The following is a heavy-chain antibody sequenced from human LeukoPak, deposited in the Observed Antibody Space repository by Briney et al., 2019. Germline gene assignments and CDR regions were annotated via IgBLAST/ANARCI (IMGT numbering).Heavy chain of an antibody. CDR1: GGSISSSSYY. J-gene: IGHJ4*02. CDR3: ARWYSSGWYLDY. D-gene: IGHD6-19*01. Sequence: SETLSLTCTVSGGSISSSSYYWGWIRQPPGKGLEWIGSIYYSGSTYYNPSLKSRVTISVDTSKNQFSLKLSSVTAADTAVYYCARWYSSGWYLDYWGQGTLVTVSS. V-gene: IGHV4-39*01. CDR2: IYYSGST.